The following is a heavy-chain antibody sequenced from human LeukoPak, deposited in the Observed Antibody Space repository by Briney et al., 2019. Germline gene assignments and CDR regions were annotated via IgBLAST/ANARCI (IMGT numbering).Heavy chain of an antibody. CDR3: ARVGDGYNSEGDWFDP. Sequence: GASVKVSCKASGYTFTVYYMHWVRQAPGQGLEWMGWINPNSGGTNYAQKFQGRVTMTRDTSISTAYMELSRLRSDDTAVYHCARVGDGYNSEGDWFDPWGQGTLVTVSS. D-gene: IGHD5-24*01. CDR2: INPNSGGT. CDR1: GYTFTVYY. J-gene: IGHJ5*02. V-gene: IGHV1-2*02.